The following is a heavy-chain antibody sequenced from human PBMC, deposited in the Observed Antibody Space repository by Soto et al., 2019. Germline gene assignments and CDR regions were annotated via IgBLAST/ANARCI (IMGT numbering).Heavy chain of an antibody. Sequence: QVQLVQSGAEVKKPGASVMVSCKASGYTFTSYGISWLRQAPGQGLAWMGWISAYNGNTNYAQKLQGRVTMTTDTSTSTAYMELRSLRSDDTAVYYCARDIIAAAGTSYGMDVWGQGTTVTVSS. D-gene: IGHD6-13*01. CDR3: ARDIIAAAGTSYGMDV. CDR1: GYTFTSYG. J-gene: IGHJ6*02. V-gene: IGHV1-18*01. CDR2: ISAYNGNT.